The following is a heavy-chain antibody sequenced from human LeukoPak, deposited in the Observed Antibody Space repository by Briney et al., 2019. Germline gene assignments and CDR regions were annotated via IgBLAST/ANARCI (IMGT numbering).Heavy chain of an antibody. CDR2: IKQDGSEK. Sequence: PGGSLRLSCAASGFTFSSYSMNWVRQAPGKGLEWVANIKQDGSEKYYVDSVKGRFTISRDNAKNSLYLQMNSLRAEDTAVYYCARAAMVDYRGQGTLVTVSS. V-gene: IGHV3-7*01. D-gene: IGHD5-18*01. J-gene: IGHJ4*02. CDR1: GFTFSSYS. CDR3: ARAAMVDY.